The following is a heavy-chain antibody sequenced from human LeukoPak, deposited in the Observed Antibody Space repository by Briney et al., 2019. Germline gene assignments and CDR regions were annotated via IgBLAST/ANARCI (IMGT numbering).Heavy chain of an antibody. Sequence: SETLSLTCAVYGGSFSGYYWSWIRQPPGKGLEWIGEINHSGSTNYNPSLRSRVTISVDTSKNQFSLKLSSVTAADTAVYYCARGAPTPPQYYYDSSGYEFDYWGQETLVTVSS. J-gene: IGHJ4*02. V-gene: IGHV4-34*01. CDR1: GGSFSGYY. CDR3: ARGAPTPPQYYYDSSGYEFDY. CDR2: INHSGST. D-gene: IGHD3-22*01.